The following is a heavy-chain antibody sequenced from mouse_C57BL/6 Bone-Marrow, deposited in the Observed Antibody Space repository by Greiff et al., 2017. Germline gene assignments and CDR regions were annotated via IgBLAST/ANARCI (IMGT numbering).Heavy chain of an antibody. CDR1: GYTFTSYW. Sequence: VQLQQPGAELVKPGASVTLSCKASGYTFTSYWITWVKQRPGQGLEWIGDIYPSSGSTNYNEKFKSKATLTVDKSSSTAYMQLSSLTSEDSAVYYCARDYDYPRFSYGGRGTLVTVSA. J-gene: IGHJ3*01. D-gene: IGHD2-4*01. CDR3: ARDYDYPRFSY. V-gene: IGHV1-55*01. CDR2: IYPSSGST.